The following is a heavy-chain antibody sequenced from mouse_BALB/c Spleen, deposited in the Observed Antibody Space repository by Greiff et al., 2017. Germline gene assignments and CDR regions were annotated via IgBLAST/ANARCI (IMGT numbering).Heavy chain of an antibody. Sequence: EVHLVESGGGLVQPGGSRKLSCAASGFTFSSFGMHWVRQAPEKGLEWVAYISSGSSTIHYADTVKGRFTISRDNPKNTLFLQMTSLRSEDTAMYYCARSKGFAYWGQGTLVTVSA. CDR1: GFTFSSFG. CDR2: ISSGSSTI. V-gene: IGHV5-17*02. J-gene: IGHJ3*01. CDR3: ARSKGFAY. D-gene: IGHD2-5*01.